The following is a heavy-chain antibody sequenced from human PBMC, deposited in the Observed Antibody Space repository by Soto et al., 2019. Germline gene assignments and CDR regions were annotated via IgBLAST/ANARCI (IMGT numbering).Heavy chain of an antibody. Sequence: QVQLVQSGAEVTKPGSSVKVSCKASGGTFSSYTLNWVRQAPGPGLEWMGGIIPMFGTTDYAEKFQGRVTITADESTSTAYMELTGLRSEDTAVYYCARDGAGMGATSDYWGQGTVVTVSS. J-gene: IGHJ4*02. CDR3: ARDGAGMGATSDY. CDR2: IIPMFGTT. CDR1: GGTFSSYT. V-gene: IGHV1-69*12. D-gene: IGHD1-26*01.